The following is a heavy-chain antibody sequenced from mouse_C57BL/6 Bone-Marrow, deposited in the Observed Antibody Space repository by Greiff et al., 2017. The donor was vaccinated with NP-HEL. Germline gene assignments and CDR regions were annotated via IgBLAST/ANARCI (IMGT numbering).Heavy chain of an antibody. J-gene: IGHJ2*01. Sequence: EVKLQESGAELVRPGASVKLSCTASGFNFTDDYMHWVKQRPEQGLEWIGWIDPENGDTEYASKFQGKATITADTSSNTAYLQLSSLTSEDTAVYYCALSSFVTTGDYWDQGTTLTVSS. CDR3: ALSSFVTTGDY. D-gene: IGHD2-12*01. CDR1: GFNFTDDY. CDR2: IDPENGDT. V-gene: IGHV14-4*01.